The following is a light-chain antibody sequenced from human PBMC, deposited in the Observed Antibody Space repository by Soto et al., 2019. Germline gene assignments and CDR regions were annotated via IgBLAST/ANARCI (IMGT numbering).Light chain of an antibody. V-gene: IGKV1-33*01. CDR2: DAS. CDR1: EDVSDY. J-gene: IGKJ4*01. CDR3: QLYRNVVLT. Sequence: DIKMPQSPSSLSASVGDRVTLTCQASEDVSDYVNWYQQKPGRAPKLLIYDASKLETGVSSRFSGSGSGTHFTFTIRDLQPEDFATYYCQLYRNVVLTFGGGTRVDI.